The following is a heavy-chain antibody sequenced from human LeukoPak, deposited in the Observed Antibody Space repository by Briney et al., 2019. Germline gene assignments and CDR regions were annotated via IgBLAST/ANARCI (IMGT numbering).Heavy chain of an antibody. Sequence: GGSLRLSCAASGFTVSTNYMSWVRQAPGKGLEWVSVIYSGGSTYYADSVKGRFSISRDNSKNTLYLQMNSLRAEDTAVYYCARLRPSSEFDYWGQRTLVTVSS. J-gene: IGHJ4*02. CDR3: ARLRPSSEFDY. CDR1: GFTVSTNY. V-gene: IGHV3-66*04. D-gene: IGHD6-25*01. CDR2: IYSGGST.